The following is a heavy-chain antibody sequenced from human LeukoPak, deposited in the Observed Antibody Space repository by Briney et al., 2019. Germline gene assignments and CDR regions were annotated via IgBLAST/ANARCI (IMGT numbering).Heavy chain of an antibody. CDR3: AREGYYGMDV. V-gene: IGHV4-61*01. CDR1: GGSISSSSYY. CDR2: IYYSGST. Sequence: SETPSLTCTVSGGSISSSSYYWGWIRQPPGKGLEWIGYIYYSGSTNYNPSLKSRVTISVDTSKNQFSLKLSSVTAADTAVYYCAREGYYGMDVWGQGTTVTVSS. J-gene: IGHJ6*02.